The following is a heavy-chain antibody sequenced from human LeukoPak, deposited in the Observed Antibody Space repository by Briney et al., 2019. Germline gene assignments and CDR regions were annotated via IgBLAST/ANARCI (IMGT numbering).Heavy chain of an antibody. CDR3: ARDHIAVAGNPNWFDP. CDR2: IIPIFGTA. V-gene: IGHV1-69*13. D-gene: IGHD6-19*01. CDR1: GGTFGSYA. J-gene: IGHJ5*02. Sequence: GASVKVSCKASGGTFGSYAISWVRQAPGQGLEWMGGIIPIFGTANYAQKFQGRVTITADESTSTAYMELSSLRSEDTVVYYCARDHIAVAGNPNWFDPWGQGTLVTVSS.